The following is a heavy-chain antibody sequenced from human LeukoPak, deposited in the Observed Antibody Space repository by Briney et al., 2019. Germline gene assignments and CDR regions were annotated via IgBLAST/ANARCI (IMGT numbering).Heavy chain of an antibody. CDR3: ARVFSAIQLWFHY. J-gene: IGHJ4*02. CDR1: GYTFTGYY. CDR2: INPNGGGT. Sequence: ASVKVTFKGSGYTFTGYYMHRMRLGPAQGQGLMGRINPNGGGTNYAQKFQGRVTMTRDTSISTAYMELSRLRSDDTAVYYCARVFSAIQLWFHYWGQGTLVTVSS. V-gene: IGHV1-2*06. D-gene: IGHD5-18*01.